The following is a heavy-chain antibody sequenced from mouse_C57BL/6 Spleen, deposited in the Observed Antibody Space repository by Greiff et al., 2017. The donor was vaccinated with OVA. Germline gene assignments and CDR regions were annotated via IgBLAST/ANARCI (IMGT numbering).Heavy chain of an antibody. CDR1: GYTFTDYN. CDR3: ARRVTTVEFAY. CDR2: INPNNGGT. D-gene: IGHD2-2*01. V-gene: IGHV1-18*01. J-gene: IGHJ3*01. Sequence: DVKLQESGPELVKPGASVKIPCKASGYTFTDYNMDWVQQSHGKSLEWIGDINPNNGGTIYNQKFKGKATLTVDKSSSTAYMEHRSLTSEDTAVYYCARRVTTVEFAYWGQGTLVTVSA.